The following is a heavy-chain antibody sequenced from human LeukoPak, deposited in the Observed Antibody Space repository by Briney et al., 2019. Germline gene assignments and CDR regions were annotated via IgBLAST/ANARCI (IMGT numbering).Heavy chain of an antibody. Sequence: PSQTLSLTCTVSGGSISSGSYYWSWIRQPAGKGLEWIGRIYTSGSTNYNPSLKSRVTMSIDTSNNQFSLKLSSVTAADTAVYYCAKHSGRVDTLDYWGLGTLVTVSS. J-gene: IGHJ4*02. CDR3: AKHSGRVDTLDY. CDR1: GGSISSGSYY. D-gene: IGHD5-18*01. CDR2: IYTSGST. V-gene: IGHV4-61*02.